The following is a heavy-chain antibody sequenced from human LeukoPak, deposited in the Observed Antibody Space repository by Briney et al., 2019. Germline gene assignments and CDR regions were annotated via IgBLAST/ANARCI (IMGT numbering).Heavy chain of an antibody. J-gene: IGHJ4*02. V-gene: IGHV4-59*01. CDR3: ARQRTIAVANLFDY. Sequence: NSSETLSLTCTVSGGSISSYYWSWIRQPPGKGLEWIGYIYYSGSTNYNPSLKSRVTISVDTSKNQFSLKLSSVTAADTAVYYCARQRTIAVANLFDYWGRGTLVTVSS. CDR2: IYYSGST. D-gene: IGHD6-19*01. CDR1: GGSISSYY.